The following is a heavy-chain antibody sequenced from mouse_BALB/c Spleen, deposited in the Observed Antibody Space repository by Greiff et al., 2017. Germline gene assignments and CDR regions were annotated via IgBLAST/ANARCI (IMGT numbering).Heavy chain of an antibody. Sequence: QVQLKQSGPGLVQPSQSLSITCTVSGFSLTSYGVHWVRQSPGKGLEWLGVIWSGGSTDYNAAFISRLSISKDNSKSQVFFKMNSLQANDTAIYYCARNPVGPLDYWGQGTTLTVSS. D-gene: IGHD4-1*01. CDR3: ARNPVGPLDY. V-gene: IGHV2-2*02. J-gene: IGHJ2*01. CDR1: GFSLTSYG. CDR2: IWSGGST.